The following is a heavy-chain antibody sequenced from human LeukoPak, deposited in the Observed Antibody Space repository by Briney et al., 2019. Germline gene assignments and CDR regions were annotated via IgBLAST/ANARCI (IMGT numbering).Heavy chain of an antibody. CDR2: IYPGDSDT. Sequence: GESLKISCNGSGYSFTSYWIGWVRQMPGKGLEWMGIIYPGDSDTRYSPSFQGQVTILADKSISTAYLQWSSLKASDTAMYYCARHAIEEYYYDSSGYIDYWGQGTLVTVSS. J-gene: IGHJ4*02. V-gene: IGHV5-51*01. CDR3: ARHAIEEYYYDSSGYIDY. CDR1: GYSFTSYW. D-gene: IGHD3-22*01.